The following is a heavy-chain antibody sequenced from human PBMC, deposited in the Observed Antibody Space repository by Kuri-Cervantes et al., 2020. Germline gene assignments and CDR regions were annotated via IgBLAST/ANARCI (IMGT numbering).Heavy chain of an antibody. D-gene: IGHD5-24*01. Sequence: GGSLRLSCTVSGGSISSSSYYWGWIRQPPGKGLEWVANIKQDGSEKYYVGSVKGRFTISRDNAKNSLYLQMNSLRAEDTAVYYCARVEGKSDAFDIWGQGTMVTVSS. CDR3: ARVEGKSDAFDI. CDR1: GGSISSSSYY. J-gene: IGHJ3*02. CDR2: IKQDGSEK. V-gene: IGHV3-7*01.